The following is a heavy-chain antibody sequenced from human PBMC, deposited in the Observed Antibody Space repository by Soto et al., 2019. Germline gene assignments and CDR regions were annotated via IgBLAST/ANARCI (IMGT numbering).Heavy chain of an antibody. Sequence: SDPTLVNPTHTLTLTCTFSGFSLSTSGVGVGWIRQPPGKALEWLALIYWDDDKRYSPSLKSRLTITKDTSKNQVVLTMTNMDPVDTATYYCAHRRLAAVAGPYFDYWGQGTLVTVSS. D-gene: IGHD6-13*01. J-gene: IGHJ4*02. CDR2: IYWDDDK. CDR1: GFSLSTSGVG. CDR3: AHRRLAAVAGPYFDY. V-gene: IGHV2-5*02.